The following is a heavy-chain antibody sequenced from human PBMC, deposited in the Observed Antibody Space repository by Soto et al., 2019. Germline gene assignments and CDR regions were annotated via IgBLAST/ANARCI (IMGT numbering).Heavy chain of an antibody. D-gene: IGHD6-13*01. Sequence: GGSLRLSCAASGFTFSSYAMHWVRQAPGKGLEWVAVISYDGSNKCYADSVKGRFTISRDNSKNTLYLQMNSLRAEDTAVYYCARDLGPYSSSSPDFDYWGQGTLVTVSS. J-gene: IGHJ4*02. CDR1: GFTFSSYA. V-gene: IGHV3-30-3*01. CDR3: ARDLGPYSSSSPDFDY. CDR2: ISYDGSNK.